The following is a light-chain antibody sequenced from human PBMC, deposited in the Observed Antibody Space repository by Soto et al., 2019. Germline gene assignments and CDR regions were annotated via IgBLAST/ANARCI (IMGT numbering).Light chain of an antibody. V-gene: IGLV2-8*01. J-gene: IGLJ3*02. CDR3: SSYAGRTNVV. Sequence: QAVLNQPPSASGSPGQSVTISCTGTSSDVGGYNYVSWYQQHPGKAPKLMIYEVSKRPSGVPDRFSGSKSGNTASLTVSGLQAEDEADYYCSSYAGRTNVVFGGGTKVTVL. CDR2: EVS. CDR1: SSDVGGYNY.